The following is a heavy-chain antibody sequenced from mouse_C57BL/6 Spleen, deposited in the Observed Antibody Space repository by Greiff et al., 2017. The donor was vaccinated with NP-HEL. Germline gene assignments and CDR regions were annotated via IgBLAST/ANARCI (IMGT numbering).Heavy chain of an antibody. D-gene: IGHD3-2*02. V-gene: IGHV1-55*01. CDR2: IYPGSGST. CDR1: GYTFTSYW. Sequence: QVQLQQSGAELVKPGASVKMSCKASGYTFTSYWITWVKQRPGQGLEWIGDIYPGSGSTNYNEKFKGKATLTVDTSSSTAYLQLSSLTSEDSAVYYCARQVQLRLPYFGYWGQGTTLTVSS. CDR3: ARQVQLRLPYFGY. J-gene: IGHJ2*01.